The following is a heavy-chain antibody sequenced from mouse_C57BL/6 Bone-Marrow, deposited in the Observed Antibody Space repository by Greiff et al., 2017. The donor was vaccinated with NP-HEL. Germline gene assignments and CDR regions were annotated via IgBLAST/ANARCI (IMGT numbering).Heavy chain of an antibody. J-gene: IGHJ1*03. V-gene: IGHV1-55*01. Sequence: VQLQQPGAELVKPGASVKMSCKASGYTFTSYWITWVKQRPGQGLEWIGDIYPGSGSTNYNEKFKSKATLTVDTSSSTAYMQLSSLTSEDSAVYYCARQDSGYRDFDDWGTGTTVTVSS. CDR3: ARQDSGYRDFDD. D-gene: IGHD3-3*01. CDR1: GYTFTSYW. CDR2: IYPGSGST.